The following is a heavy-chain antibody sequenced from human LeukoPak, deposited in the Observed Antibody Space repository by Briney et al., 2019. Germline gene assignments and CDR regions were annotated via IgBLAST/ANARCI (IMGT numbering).Heavy chain of an antibody. CDR2: INAGNGNT. J-gene: IGHJ1*01. CDR3: PRDEYCSSTSCYGYFQH. D-gene: IGHD2-2*01. CDR1: GYTFTSYA. Sequence: GSVKVSCKASGYTFTSYAMHWVRQAPGQRLEWMGWINAGNGNTKYSQKFQGRVTITRDTSASTAYMELSSLRSEDTAVHYCPRDEYCSSTSCYGYFQHWGQGTLVTVSS. V-gene: IGHV1-3*01.